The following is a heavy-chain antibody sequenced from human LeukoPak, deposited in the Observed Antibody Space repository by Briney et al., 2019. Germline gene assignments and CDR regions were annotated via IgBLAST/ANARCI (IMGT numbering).Heavy chain of an antibody. V-gene: IGHV4-4*07. CDR1: GGSISSYY. D-gene: IGHD5-18*01. Sequence: SETLSLTCTVSGGSISSYYWSWIRQPAGKGLEWIGRIYTSGSTNYNPSLKSRVTVSVDTSKNQSSLKLSSVTAADTAVYYCARYSYGYGADDYWGQGTLVTVSS. CDR3: ARYSYGYGADDY. CDR2: IYTSGST. J-gene: IGHJ4*02.